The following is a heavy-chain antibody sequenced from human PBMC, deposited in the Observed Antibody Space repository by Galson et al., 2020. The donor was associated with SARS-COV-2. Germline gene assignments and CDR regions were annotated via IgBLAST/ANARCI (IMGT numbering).Heavy chain of an antibody. V-gene: IGHV3-30*18. Sequence: GESLKISCAASGFTFSSYGMHWVRQAPGKGLEWVAVISYDGSNKYYADSVKGRFTISRDNSKNTLYLQMNSLRAEDTAVYYCAKGGYYDILTGYSDPLDYWGQGTLVTVSS. CDR3: AKGGYYDILTGYSDPLDY. J-gene: IGHJ4*02. CDR2: ISYDGSNK. CDR1: GFTFSSYG. D-gene: IGHD3-9*01.